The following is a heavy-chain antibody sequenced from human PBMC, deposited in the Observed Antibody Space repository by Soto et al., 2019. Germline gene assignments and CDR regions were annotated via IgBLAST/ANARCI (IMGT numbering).Heavy chain of an antibody. V-gene: IGHV4-34*01. J-gene: IGHJ5*02. CDR1: GGSFSGYY. CDR2: INHSGST. Sequence: SLTCAVYGGSFSGYYWSWIRQPPGKGLEWIGEINHSGSTNYNPSLKSRVTISVDTSKNQFSLKLSSVTAADTAVYYCARHLLWFGELFNWFDPWGQGTLVTVSS. D-gene: IGHD3-10*01. CDR3: ARHLLWFGELFNWFDP.